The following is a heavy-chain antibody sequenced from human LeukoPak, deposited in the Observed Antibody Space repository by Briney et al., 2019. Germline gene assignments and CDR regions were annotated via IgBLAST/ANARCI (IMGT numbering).Heavy chain of an antibody. CDR3: ARANYFYFYMDV. V-gene: IGHV3-7*03. CDR2: IKEDGTEK. J-gene: IGHJ6*03. CDR1: EFTFNRHS. Sequence: GASLRLSCVGSEFTFNRHSMSWVRQAPGRGLEWVAKIKEDGTEKYYVDSVKGRFTISRDNAKNTLFLQMNSLRAEDTAVYYCARANYFYFYMDVWGKGTTVTISS.